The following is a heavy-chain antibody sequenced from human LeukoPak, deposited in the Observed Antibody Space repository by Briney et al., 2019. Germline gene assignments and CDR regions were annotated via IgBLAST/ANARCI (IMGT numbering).Heavy chain of an antibody. CDR3: ARERGGHYYDY. V-gene: IGHV1-46*01. CDR1: GYTFTSYY. D-gene: IGHD3-16*01. Sequence: ASVKVSCKTSGYTFTSYYMHWVRQAPGQGLEWMGIINPSGGSTSYAQKFQGRVTMTRDTSTSTVYMELSSLRSEDTAVYYCARERGGHYYDYWGQGTLVTVSS. CDR2: INPSGGST. J-gene: IGHJ4*02.